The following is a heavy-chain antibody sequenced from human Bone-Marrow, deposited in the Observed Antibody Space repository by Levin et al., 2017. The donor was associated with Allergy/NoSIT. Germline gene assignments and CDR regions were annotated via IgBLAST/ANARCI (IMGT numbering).Heavy chain of an antibody. J-gene: IGHJ4*02. V-gene: IGHV5-51*01. CDR3: VRLKSSAWYGEI. D-gene: IGHD3-10*01. CDR2: IYPGDSET. CDR1: GYKFTSYW. Sequence: GESLKISCQTSGYKFTSYWIGWVRQMPGKGLEWIGVIYPGDSETTYTPSLQGQVTISADTSITTAYLQWGSLRTSDTGKYYCVRLKSSAWYGEIWGQGTPVTVSS.